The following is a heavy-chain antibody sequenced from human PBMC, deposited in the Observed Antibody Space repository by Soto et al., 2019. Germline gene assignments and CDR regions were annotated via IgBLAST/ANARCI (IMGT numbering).Heavy chain of an antibody. Sequence: SETLSLTCAVSGGSLSGYYWSWIRQPPGKELEWIGEIDHSGTTNYNPSLKGRVTTSVDTSKNQLSLKLTSVTAADTAVYYCGTDSTGRYYAMDVWGQGTTVTVSS. CDR2: IDHSGTT. CDR1: GGSLSGYY. J-gene: IGHJ6*02. CDR3: GTDSTGRYYAMDV. D-gene: IGHD3-22*01. V-gene: IGHV4-34*01.